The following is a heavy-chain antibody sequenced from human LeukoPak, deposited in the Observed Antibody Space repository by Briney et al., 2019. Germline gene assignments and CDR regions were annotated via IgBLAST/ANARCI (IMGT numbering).Heavy chain of an antibody. J-gene: IGHJ4*02. CDR2: INPNSGGT. Sequence: GASVKVSCKASGYTFTGYYMHWVRQAPGQGLEWMGRINPNSGGTNYAQKFQGRVTITRDTSISTAYMELSRLRSDDTAVYYCAGAPIYGSGSSTVDYWGQGTLVIVSS. V-gene: IGHV1-2*06. CDR1: GYTFTGYY. CDR3: AGAPIYGSGSSTVDY. D-gene: IGHD3-10*01.